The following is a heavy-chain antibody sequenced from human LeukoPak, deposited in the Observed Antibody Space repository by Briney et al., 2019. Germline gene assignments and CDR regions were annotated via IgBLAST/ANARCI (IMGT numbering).Heavy chain of an antibody. CDR1: GFTFSSYA. D-gene: IGHD4-11*01. J-gene: IGHJ1*01. Sequence: GGSLRLSCAASGFTFSSYAMNWVRQAPGKGLEWVSSISLTSNDIYYAASVRGRFIISRDNAKNLLSLQMNSLRAEDTALYYCARGLTAVTTEISSVTQLAMVEYFQHWGQGTLVTVSS. CDR2: ISLTSNDI. CDR3: ARGLTAVTTEISSVTQLAMVEYFQH. V-gene: IGHV3-21*01.